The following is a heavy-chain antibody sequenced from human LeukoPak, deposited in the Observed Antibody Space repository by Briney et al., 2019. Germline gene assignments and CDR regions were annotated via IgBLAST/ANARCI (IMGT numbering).Heavy chain of an antibody. CDR3: ARGSYGGDTGYYFDY. CDR1: GGSISGYY. Sequence: SETLSLTCTVTGGSISGYYWSWIRQAAGKGLDWIGRVYSTGTTNYKPSLVSRATLSIDTSKNQFSLKVSSVTAADTAVYFCARGSYGGDTGYYFDYWGQGNLVTVSS. CDR2: VYSTGTT. J-gene: IGHJ4*02. V-gene: IGHV4-4*07. D-gene: IGHD4-23*01.